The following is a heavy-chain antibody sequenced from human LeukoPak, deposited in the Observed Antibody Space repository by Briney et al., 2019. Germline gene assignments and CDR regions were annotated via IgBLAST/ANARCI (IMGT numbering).Heavy chain of an antibody. D-gene: IGHD3-22*01. V-gene: IGHV4-39*07. CDR3: ARETAGYSSGYNDY. Sequence: SETLSLTCTVSGGSISSSSYYWGWIRQPPGKGLEWIGSIYYSGSTYYNPSLKSRVTISIDTSKNQFSLKLTSVTAADTAVYYCARETAGYSSGYNDYWGQGTLVTVSS. CDR2: IYYSGST. J-gene: IGHJ4*02. CDR1: GGSISSSSYY.